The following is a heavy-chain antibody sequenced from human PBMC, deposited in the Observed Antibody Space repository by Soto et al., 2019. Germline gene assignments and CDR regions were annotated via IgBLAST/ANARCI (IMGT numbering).Heavy chain of an antibody. CDR1: GGTFSSYA. V-gene: IGHV1-69*01. J-gene: IGHJ4*02. CDR2: IIPIFGTA. CDR3: ARGDRKQLVGNRSFDY. D-gene: IGHD6-6*01. Sequence: QVQLVQSGAEVKKPGSSVKVSCKASGGTFSSYAISWVRQAPGPGLEWMGVIIPIFGTANYAQKFQGRVTITADESTITAYMELSSLRSEDRAVYYCARGDRKQLVGNRSFDYWGQGSLVTGSS.